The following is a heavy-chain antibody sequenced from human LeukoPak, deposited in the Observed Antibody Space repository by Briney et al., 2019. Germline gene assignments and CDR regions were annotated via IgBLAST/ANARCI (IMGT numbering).Heavy chain of an antibody. J-gene: IGHJ4*02. V-gene: IGHV3-30-3*01. Sequence: GGSLRLSCAASGFTFSSYAMHWVRQAPGKGLEWVAVISYDGSNKYYADSVKGRFTISRDNSKNTPYLQMNSLRAEDTAVYYCAKDTMVVYDRPGVLDYWGQGTLVTVSS. D-gene: IGHD3-16*01. CDR1: GFTFSSYA. CDR3: AKDTMVVYDRPGVLDY. CDR2: ISYDGSNK.